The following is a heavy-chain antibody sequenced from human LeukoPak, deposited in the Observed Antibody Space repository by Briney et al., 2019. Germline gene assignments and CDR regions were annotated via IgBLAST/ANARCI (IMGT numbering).Heavy chain of an antibody. CDR3: AKYSSGRGFDY. Sequence: GGPLRLSCAASGFIFSSYAMSWVRQAPGKGLEWVSAISGSGGSTYYADSVKGRFTISRDNSKNTLYLQMNSLRAEDTAVYYCAKYSSGRGFDYWGQGTLVTVSS. J-gene: IGHJ4*02. CDR1: GFIFSSYA. D-gene: IGHD3-3*01. CDR2: ISGSGGST. V-gene: IGHV3-23*01.